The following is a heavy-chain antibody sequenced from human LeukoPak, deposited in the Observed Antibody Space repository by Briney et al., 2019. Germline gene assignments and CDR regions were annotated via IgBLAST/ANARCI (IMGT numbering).Heavy chain of an antibody. J-gene: IGHJ6*03. CDR3: ARVVAVAASWRLVNYYYYVDV. Sequence: SETLSLTCAVYGGSFSGYYWSWIRQPPGKGLEWIGEINHSGSTNYNPSLKSRVTISVDTSKNQFSLKLSSVTAADTAVYYCARVVAVAASWRLVNYYYYVDVWGKGTTVTVSS. CDR2: INHSGST. CDR1: GGSFSGYY. D-gene: IGHD6-19*01. V-gene: IGHV4-34*01.